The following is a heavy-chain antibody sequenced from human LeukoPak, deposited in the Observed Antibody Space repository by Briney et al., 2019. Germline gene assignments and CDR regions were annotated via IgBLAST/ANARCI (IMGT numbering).Heavy chain of an antibody. Sequence: GGSLRLSCAASGFTFSSYWMSWVRQAPGKGLEWVSAISGSGGSTYYADSVKGRFTISRDNSKNTLYLQMNSLRAEDTAVYYCAKGGVRFGVVTENWFDPWGQGTLVTVSS. CDR3: AKGGVRFGVVTENWFDP. D-gene: IGHD3-3*01. CDR2: ISGSGGST. V-gene: IGHV3-23*01. J-gene: IGHJ5*02. CDR1: GFTFSSYW.